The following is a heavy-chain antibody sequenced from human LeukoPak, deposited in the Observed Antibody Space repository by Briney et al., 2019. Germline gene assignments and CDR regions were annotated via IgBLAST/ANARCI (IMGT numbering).Heavy chain of an antibody. CDR3: ARDGGYGGYDDY. V-gene: IGHV4-38-2*02. CDR2: IYHSGTT. J-gene: IGHJ4*02. D-gene: IGHD5-12*01. CDR1: GYSISTGHY. Sequence: PSETLSLTCTVSGYSISTGHYWGWIRQPPGKGLEWIGSIYHSGTTYYNPSLKSRVTISVDTSKNQFSLKLNSVTAADTAVYYCARDGGYGGYDDYWGQGNLVTVSS.